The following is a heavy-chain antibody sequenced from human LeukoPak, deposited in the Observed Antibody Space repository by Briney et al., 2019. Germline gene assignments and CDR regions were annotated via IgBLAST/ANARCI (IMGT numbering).Heavy chain of an antibody. CDR1: GGTFSSYA. CDR3: ARRSTGIAAAGPTSFDY. CDR2: IIPIFGTA. J-gene: IGHJ4*02. D-gene: IGHD6-13*01. V-gene: IGHV1-69*13. Sequence: ASVKVSCKASGGTFSSYAISWVRQAPGQGLEWMGGIIPIFGTANYAQKFQGRVTITADESTSTAYMELSSLRSEDTAVYYCARRSTGIAAAGPTSFDYWGQGTLLTVSS.